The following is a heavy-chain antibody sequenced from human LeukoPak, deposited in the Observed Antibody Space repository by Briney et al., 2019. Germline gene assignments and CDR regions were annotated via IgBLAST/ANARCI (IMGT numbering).Heavy chain of an antibody. CDR1: GYTLTELS. J-gene: IGHJ3*02. CDR2: FDPEDGER. D-gene: IGHD3-10*01. V-gene: IGHV1-24*01. Sequence: ASVKVSCKVSGYTLTELSMHWVRQAPGKGLEWMGGFDPEDGERIYAQKFQGRVTMTEDTSTDTAYMELSSLRSDDTAVYYCARNIWFGESADAFDIWGQGTMVTVSS. CDR3: ARNIWFGESADAFDI.